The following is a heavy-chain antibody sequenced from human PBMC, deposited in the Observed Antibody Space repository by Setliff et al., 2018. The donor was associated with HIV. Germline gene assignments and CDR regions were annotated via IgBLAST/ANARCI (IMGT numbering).Heavy chain of an antibody. J-gene: IGHJ3*02. Sequence: ASVKVSCKASGYTFTSHYIHWVRQAPGQGLEWMGIINPSGAITNYAQNFQGRVTMTGDTSTNTVYMELSSLRSDDTAVYYCARDGNIAPGDAFDIWGQGTMVTVSS. CDR1: GYTFTSHY. D-gene: IGHD6-13*01. CDR3: ARDGNIAPGDAFDI. V-gene: IGHV1-46*01. CDR2: INPSGAIT.